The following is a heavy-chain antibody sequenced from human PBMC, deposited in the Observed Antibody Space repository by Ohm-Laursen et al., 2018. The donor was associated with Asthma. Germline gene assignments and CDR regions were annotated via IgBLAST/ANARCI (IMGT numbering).Heavy chain of an antibody. D-gene: IGHD3-16*01. V-gene: IGHV3-9*01. Sequence: SLRLSCAASGFTFDDYAMHWVRQAPGKGLEWVSGITWNGGSIAYADSVKGRFTISRDNAKNSLYLQMNSLRAEDAAIYYCAREWGGMDVWGQGTTVTVSS. CDR1: GFTFDDYA. J-gene: IGHJ6*02. CDR2: ITWNGGSI. CDR3: AREWGGMDV.